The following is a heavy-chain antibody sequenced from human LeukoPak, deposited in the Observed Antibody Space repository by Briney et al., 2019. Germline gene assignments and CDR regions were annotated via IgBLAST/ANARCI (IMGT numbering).Heavy chain of an antibody. J-gene: IGHJ4*02. CDR3: ARPTSKLGSFDY. CDR2: IYHSGST. V-gene: IGHV4-39*01. CDR1: GGSISSSSHY. D-gene: IGHD2/OR15-2a*01. Sequence: SETLSLTCTVSGGSISSSSHYWGWIRQPPGKGLEWIGTIYHSGSTYYNPSLKSRISISVDTSKNQFSLKLRSVTAADTAVYYCARPTSKLGSFDYWGQGTLVTVSS.